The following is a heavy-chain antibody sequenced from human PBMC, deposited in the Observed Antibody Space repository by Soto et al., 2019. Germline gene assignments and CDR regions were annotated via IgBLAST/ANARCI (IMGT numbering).Heavy chain of an antibody. CDR2: ISAYNGNS. J-gene: IGHJ5*02. V-gene: IGHV1-18*01. D-gene: IGHD1-26*01. CDR3: ARVVGALGHWFDP. Sequence: QVQLVQSGGAVKKPGASVKVSCKASGYTFTSYGISWVRQAPGQGLEWMGRISAYNGNSNYAQKLQGRVTMTTDTSTSTADMELKSLRSDDTAVYYFARVVGALGHWFDPWGQGTLVTVSS. CDR1: GYTFTSYG.